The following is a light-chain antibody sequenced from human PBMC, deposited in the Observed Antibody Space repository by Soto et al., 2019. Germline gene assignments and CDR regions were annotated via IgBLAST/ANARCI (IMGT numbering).Light chain of an antibody. CDR3: QQYNSYSWT. CDR2: DAS. V-gene: IGKV1-5*01. Sequence: DIPMTQSPSTLSASVGDIVTTTYRASQSISSWLAWYQQKPGKAPKLLIYDASSLESGVPSRFSGSGSGTEFTLTISSLQPDDFATYYCQQYNSYSWTLGQGTKVDIK. J-gene: IGKJ1*01. CDR1: QSISSW.